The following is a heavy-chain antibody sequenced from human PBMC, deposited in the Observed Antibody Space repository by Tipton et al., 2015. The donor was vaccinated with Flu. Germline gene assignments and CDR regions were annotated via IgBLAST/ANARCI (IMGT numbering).Heavy chain of an antibody. J-gene: IGHJ6*03. Sequence: QLVQSGAEVKKPGASVKVSCKASGYTFTSYGISWVRQAPGQGLEWMGWISAYNGNTNYAQKLQGRVTMTTDTSTSTAYMELKSLRSDDTAVYYCARLIVVVPAAGYYYYYMDVWGKGTTVTVSS. CDR2: ISAYNGNT. CDR1: GYTFTSYG. CDR3: ARLIVVVPAAGYYYYYMDV. D-gene: IGHD2-2*01. V-gene: IGHV1-18*04.